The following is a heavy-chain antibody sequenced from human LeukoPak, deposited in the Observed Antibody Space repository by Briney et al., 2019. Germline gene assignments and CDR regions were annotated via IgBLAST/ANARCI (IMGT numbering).Heavy chain of an antibody. CDR2: IIPNIGTA. CDR3: ARVHSGYARGGYYVMDV. V-gene: IGHV1-69*06. CDR1: GCTFSSYA. Sequence: GASVKVSCKASGCTFSSYAISWVRQAPGQGLEWMGGIIPNIGTANYAQKFQGRVTITGDKSTCTAYRELSSLRSEDTAVYYWARVHSGYARGGYYVMDVWGKGTTVTVSS. J-gene: IGHJ6*01. D-gene: IGHD5-12*01.